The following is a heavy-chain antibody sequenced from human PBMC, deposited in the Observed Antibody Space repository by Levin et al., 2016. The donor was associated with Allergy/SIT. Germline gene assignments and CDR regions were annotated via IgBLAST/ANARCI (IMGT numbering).Heavy chain of an antibody. V-gene: IGHV3-33*01. CDR3: ARKAARMLEIDY. D-gene: IGHD6-6*01. J-gene: IGHJ4*02. CDR2: IWEGGHKK. Sequence: WIRQPPGKGLEWVAVIWEGGHKKYYAESVEGRFTISRDISKNMVYLQMSSLRAEDTAIYFCARKAARMLEIDYWGQGTLVTVSS.